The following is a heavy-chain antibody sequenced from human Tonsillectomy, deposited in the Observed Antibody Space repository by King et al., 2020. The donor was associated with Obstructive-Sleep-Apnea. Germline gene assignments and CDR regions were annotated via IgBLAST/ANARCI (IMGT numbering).Heavy chain of an antibody. D-gene: IGHD6-19*01. J-gene: IGHJ4*02. Sequence: VQLVESGGGVVQPGRSLGPPCAASGFSFRNYGMHGVRQAPGKGLEGVTFILDDGGTNFYTSSVKGRLTVSRDNSKNTLYLQMNSLRAEDTAVYYCAKDRCSSNICFVDYWGQGTPVTVSS. CDR3: AKDRCSSNICFVDY. CDR1: GFSFRNYG. V-gene: IGHV3-30*02. CDR2: ILDDGGTN.